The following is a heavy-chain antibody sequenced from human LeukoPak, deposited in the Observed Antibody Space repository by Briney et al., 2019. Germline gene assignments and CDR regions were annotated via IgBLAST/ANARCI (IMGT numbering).Heavy chain of an antibody. J-gene: IGHJ3*02. CDR2: ISSSSSYI. CDR1: GFTFSSYS. V-gene: IGHV3-21*01. Sequence: GALRLSCAASGFTFSSYSMNWVRQAPGKGLEWVSSISSSSSYIYYADSVKGRFTISRDNAKNSLYLQMNSLRAADRAVYYCATGPPFDIWGEGTMVTVSS. CDR3: ATGPPFDI.